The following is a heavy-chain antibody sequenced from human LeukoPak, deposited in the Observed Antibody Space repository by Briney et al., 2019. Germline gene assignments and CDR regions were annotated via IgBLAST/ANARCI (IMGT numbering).Heavy chain of an antibody. CDR2: IYTSGST. J-gene: IGHJ5*02. Sequence: SETLSLTCTVSGGSISSYYWSWIRQPPGKGLEWIGYIYTSGSTNYNPSLKSRVTISVDTSKNQFSLKLSSVTAADTAVYYCARHRSNYIFKDPWGQGTLVTVSS. D-gene: IGHD4-11*01. CDR1: GGSISSYY. V-gene: IGHV4-4*09. CDR3: ARHRSNYIFKDP.